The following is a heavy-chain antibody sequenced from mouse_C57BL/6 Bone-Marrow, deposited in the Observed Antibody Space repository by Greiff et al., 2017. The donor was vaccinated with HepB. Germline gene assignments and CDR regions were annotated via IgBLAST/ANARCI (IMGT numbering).Heavy chain of an antibody. V-gene: IGHV1-54*01. CDR3: ARSGTMVVLDY. D-gene: IGHD2-1*01. CDR2: INPGSGGT. J-gene: IGHJ2*01. Sequence: QVQLQQSGAELVGPGTSVKVSCKASGYAFTNYLIEWVKQRPGQGLEWIGVINPGSGGTNYNEKFKGKATLTADKSSSTAYMQLSSLTSEDSAVYFCARSGTMVVLDYWGQGTTLTVSS. CDR1: GYAFTNYL.